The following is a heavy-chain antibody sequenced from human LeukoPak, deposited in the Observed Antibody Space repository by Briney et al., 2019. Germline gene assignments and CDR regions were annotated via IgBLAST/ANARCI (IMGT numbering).Heavy chain of an antibody. D-gene: IGHD3-3*01. J-gene: IGHJ4*02. CDR1: GFTFNNYA. V-gene: IGHV3-23*01. CDR3: ARDRAVTYYDFWSGYYGPSDPFDY. Sequence: PGGSLRLSCTASGFTFNNYAMSWVRQPPGKGLEWVSTISGSGASTYYADSVKGRFTISRETSANTLYLQMNSLRAEDTAVYYCARDRAVTYYDFWSGYYGPSDPFDYWGQGTLVTVSS. CDR2: ISGSGAST.